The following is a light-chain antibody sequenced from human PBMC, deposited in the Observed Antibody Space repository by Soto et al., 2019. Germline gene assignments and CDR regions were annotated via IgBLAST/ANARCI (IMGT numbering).Light chain of an antibody. V-gene: IGLV3-21*04. J-gene: IGLJ2*01. CDR1: NIGSKS. CDR2: YDS. Sequence: SYELTQPPSVSVAPGKTARITCGGNNIGSKSVHWYQQKPGQAPVLVIYYDSDRPSGIPERFSGSNSGNTATLTISRVEAGDEADYYCQVWDSSMVVFGGGTQLTV. CDR3: QVWDSSMVV.